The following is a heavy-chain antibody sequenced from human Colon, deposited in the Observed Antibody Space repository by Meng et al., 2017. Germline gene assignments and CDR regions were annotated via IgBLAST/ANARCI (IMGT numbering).Heavy chain of an antibody. D-gene: IGHD4-17*01. V-gene: IGHV4-30-4*01. CDR1: GCSISSGAYY. J-gene: IGHJ5*02. Sequence: HVCGPDLRHTYQTRALSSTVSGCSISSGAYYWSCTHQPPGKGLEWIGYIYYSGSTYCNAYLMSRITISIDRSNNQFSLKLSSVTAADTALYNCVRDRKHYGERGWFDPWGQGTLVTVFS. CDR2: IYYSGST. CDR3: VRDRKHYGERGWFDP.